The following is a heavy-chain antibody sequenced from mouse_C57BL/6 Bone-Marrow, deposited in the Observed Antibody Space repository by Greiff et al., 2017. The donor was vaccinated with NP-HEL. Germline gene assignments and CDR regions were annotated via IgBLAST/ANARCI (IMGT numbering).Heavy chain of an antibody. CDR2: IWGVGST. J-gene: IGHJ3*01. CDR3: ASAHHYYGSSPFAY. D-gene: IGHD1-1*01. CDR1: GFSLTSYC. Sequence: VQLKQSVPGLVAPSQTLSITCTVSGFSLTSYCVDWVRQSPGKGLEWLGVIWGVGSTNYNSALKSSMTTRKDNSKGQVFLKMNRLQTDDTAMYYCASAHHYYGSSPFAYWGQGTLVTVSA. V-gene: IGHV2-6*01.